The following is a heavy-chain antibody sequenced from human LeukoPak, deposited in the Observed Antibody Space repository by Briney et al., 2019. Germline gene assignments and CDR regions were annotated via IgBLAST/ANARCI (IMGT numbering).Heavy chain of an antibody. CDR1: GFTFSSYA. Sequence: GGSLRLSCAASGFTFSSYAMHWVRQAPGKGLEWVAVISYDGSNKYYADSVKGRFTISRDSSKNTLYLQMNSLRAEDTAVYYCARDPSYYDSSGYYYWGQGTLVTVSS. CDR2: ISYDGSNK. D-gene: IGHD3-22*01. V-gene: IGHV3-30*04. CDR3: ARDPSYYDSSGYYY. J-gene: IGHJ4*02.